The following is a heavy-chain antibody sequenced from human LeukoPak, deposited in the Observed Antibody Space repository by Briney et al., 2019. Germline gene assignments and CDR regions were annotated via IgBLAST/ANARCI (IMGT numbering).Heavy chain of an antibody. V-gene: IGHV6-1*01. D-gene: IGHD2-2*01. CDR2: TYYRATWYN. J-gene: IGHJ5*02. CDR3: ARRLTQYDCFDP. Sequence: SQTLSLTCALSGDSVSSNSVTWNWIRQSPSRGLEWLGRTYYRATWYNDYAVSVRGRITVNPDTSKNQFSLHLNSVTPEDTAVYYCARRLTQYDCFDPWGQGILVTVSS. CDR1: GDSVSSNSVT.